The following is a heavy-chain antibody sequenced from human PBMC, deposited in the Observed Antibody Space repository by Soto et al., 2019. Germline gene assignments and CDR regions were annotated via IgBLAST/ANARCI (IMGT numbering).Heavy chain of an antibody. CDR2: IKKDGSEE. V-gene: IGHV3-7*04. CDR3: AGGDYLDY. Sequence: EVQLVESGGGLAQPGGSLRLSCVASGFTSSKYWMTWVRQAPGKGLEWLANIKKDGSEEYYVDSVKGRFTISRDNAKTSLYLQMNSLRAGDTAVYYCAGGDYLDYWGQGTLVTVSS. CDR1: GFTSSKYW. J-gene: IGHJ4*02. D-gene: IGHD2-21*01.